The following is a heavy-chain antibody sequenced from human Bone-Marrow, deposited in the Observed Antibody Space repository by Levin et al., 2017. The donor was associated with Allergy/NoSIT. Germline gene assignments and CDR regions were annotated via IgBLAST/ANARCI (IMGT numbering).Heavy chain of an antibody. CDR2: ISYDANNK. Sequence: LSLTCAASGFTFSSYAMHWVRQAPGKGLEWVAVISYDANNKDYADAVKGRFTISRDNSKNTVDLLMNSLRTEDTAVYFCAKSILWDYYYGMDVWGQGTTVTVSS. J-gene: IGHJ6*02. CDR1: GFTFSSYA. CDR3: AKSILWDYYYGMDV. D-gene: IGHD2-2*02. V-gene: IGHV3-30*18.